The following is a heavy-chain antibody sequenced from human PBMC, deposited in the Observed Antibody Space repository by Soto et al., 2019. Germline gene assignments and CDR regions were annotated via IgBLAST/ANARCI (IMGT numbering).Heavy chain of an antibody. Sequence: QVQLVQSGAEVKKPGASVKVSCKASGYTFTSYYMHWVRQAPGQGLEWMGIINPSGGSTSYAQKFQGRVTMTRDTSTSTVYMELSSLRSEDTAVYYCARDHFAHSSGWLSGSGNWFDPWGQGTLVTVSS. CDR2: INPSGGST. J-gene: IGHJ5*02. D-gene: IGHD6-19*01. CDR1: GYTFTSYY. V-gene: IGHV1-46*01. CDR3: ARDHFAHSSGWLSGSGNWFDP.